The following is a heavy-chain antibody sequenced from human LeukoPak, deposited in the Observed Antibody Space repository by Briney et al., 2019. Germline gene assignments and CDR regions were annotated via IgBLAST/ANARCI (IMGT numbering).Heavy chain of an antibody. V-gene: IGHV4-59*01. CDR2: IHYSGST. J-gene: IGHJ4*02. Sequence: SETLSLTCTVSGGSISNFYWSWIRQPPGKGLEWIGYIHYSGSTNYNPSLKSRGTISVDTSMNQFSLKLSSVTAADTAVYYCARFDSSGYHFDYWGQGTLVTVSS. D-gene: IGHD3-22*01. CDR1: GGSISNFY. CDR3: ARFDSSGYHFDY.